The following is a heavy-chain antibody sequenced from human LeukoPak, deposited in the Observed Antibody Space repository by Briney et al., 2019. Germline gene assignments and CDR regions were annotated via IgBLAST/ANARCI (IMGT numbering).Heavy chain of an antibody. V-gene: IGHV1-69*13. CDR3: ARAVAQVVLGAFDI. CDR2: IIPIFGTA. Sequence: GASVKVSCKASGGTFSSYAISWVRQAPGQGLEWMGGIIPIFGTANYAQKFQGRVTITADESTSTAYMELSSLRSEDTAAYYCARAVAQVVLGAFDIWGQGTMVTVSS. D-gene: IGHD2-15*01. CDR1: GGTFSSYA. J-gene: IGHJ3*02.